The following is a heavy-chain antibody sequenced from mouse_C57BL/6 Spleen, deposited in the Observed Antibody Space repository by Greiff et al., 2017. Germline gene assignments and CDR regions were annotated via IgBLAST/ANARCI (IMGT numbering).Heavy chain of an antibody. J-gene: IGHJ1*03. Sequence: VQLQQSGPELVKPGASVKISCKASGYAFSSSWMNWVKQRPGKGLEWIGRIYPGDGDTNYNGKFKGKATLTADKSSSTAYMQLSSLTSEDSAVYFCARLVGYWYFDVWGTGTTVTVSS. V-gene: IGHV1-82*01. CDR2: IYPGDGDT. CDR3: ARLVGYWYFDV. CDR1: GYAFSSSW. D-gene: IGHD1-1*02.